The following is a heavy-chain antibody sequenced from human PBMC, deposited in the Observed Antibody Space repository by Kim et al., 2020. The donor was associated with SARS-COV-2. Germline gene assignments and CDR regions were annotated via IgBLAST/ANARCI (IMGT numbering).Heavy chain of an antibody. CDR1: GFTFSSYA. J-gene: IGHJ3*02. D-gene: IGHD1-26*01. Sequence: GGSLRLSCAASGFTFSSYAMSWVRQAPGKGLEWVSAISGSGGSTYYADSVKGRFTISRDNSKNTLYLQMNSLRAEDTAVYYCAKVWYSGMGVGANVDAFDIWGQGTMVTVSS. V-gene: IGHV3-23*01. CDR3: AKVWYSGMGVGANVDAFDI. CDR2: ISGSGGST.